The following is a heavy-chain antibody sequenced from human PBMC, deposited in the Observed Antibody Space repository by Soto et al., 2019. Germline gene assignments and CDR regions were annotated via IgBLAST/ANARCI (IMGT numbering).Heavy chain of an antibody. V-gene: IGHV1-69*06. Sequence: QVQLVQSGAEVKKPGSSVKISCKASGDTFRKYGISWVRQAPGQGLEWVGWIIPIFGAANYPRKFQGRVTITADKFTNTAYMEMRTLRSEDTAVYFCGRCRFLEWINSCTWFDVWGQGSLVTVSS. D-gene: IGHD3-3*01. CDR1: GDTFRKYG. CDR2: IIPIFGAA. J-gene: IGHJ5*02. CDR3: GRCRFLEWINSCTWFDV.